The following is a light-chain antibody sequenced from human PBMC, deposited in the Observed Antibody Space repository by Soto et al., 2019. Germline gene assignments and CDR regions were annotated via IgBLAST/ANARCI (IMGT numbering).Light chain of an antibody. CDR2: DVS. V-gene: IGLV2-14*01. Sequence: QSALTQPASVSGSPGQSITISCTGTSSDVGGYNYVSWYQQHPGRAPKLMIYDVSNRPSGVSNRFSGSKSGNTASLTVSGLQAEDEADXXCSSYTSSSTLDVVFGGGTKLTVL. CDR3: SSYTSSSTLDVV. CDR1: SSDVGGYNY. J-gene: IGLJ2*01.